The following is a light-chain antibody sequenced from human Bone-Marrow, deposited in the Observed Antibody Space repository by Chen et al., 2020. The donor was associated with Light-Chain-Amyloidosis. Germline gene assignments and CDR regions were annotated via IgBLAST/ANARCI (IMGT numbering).Light chain of an antibody. CDR2: DDS. CDR3: QVWDRSSDRPV. CDR1: NIASTS. V-gene: IGLV3-21*02. Sequence: SYVLTPPSSVSVPPGQTATIACGGNNIASTSVHWYQQPPGQAPLLVVYDDSDRPSWIPERLSGSNSGNTATLTISRVEAGDEADYYCQVWDRSSDRPVFGGGTKLTVL. J-gene: IGLJ3*02.